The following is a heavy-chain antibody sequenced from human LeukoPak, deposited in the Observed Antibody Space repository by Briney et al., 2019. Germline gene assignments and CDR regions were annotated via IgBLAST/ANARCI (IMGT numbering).Heavy chain of an antibody. Sequence: GGSLRLSCAASGFTFSSYAMSWVRQAPGKGLEWVSAISGSGGSTYYADSVKGRFTISRDNSKNTLYLQMNSLRAEDTAEYYCAKDASEWLRSYYFDYWGQGTLVTVSS. CDR3: AKDASEWLRSYYFDY. J-gene: IGHJ4*02. D-gene: IGHD5-12*01. CDR1: GFTFSSYA. V-gene: IGHV3-23*01. CDR2: ISGSGGST.